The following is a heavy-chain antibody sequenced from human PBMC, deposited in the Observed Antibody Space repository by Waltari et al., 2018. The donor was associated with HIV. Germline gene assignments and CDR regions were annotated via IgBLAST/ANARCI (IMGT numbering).Heavy chain of an antibody. CDR3: TREGPNYYDREGWFDP. CDR1: GFTFGDYA. Sequence: TGRSLRLSCTASGFTFGDYAMSWFRQAPGKGLEWVGFIRSKAYGGTTEYAASVKGRFTISRDDSKSIAYLQMNSLKTEDTAVYYCTREGPNYYDREGWFDPWGQGTLVTVSS. J-gene: IGHJ5*02. D-gene: IGHD3-22*01. V-gene: IGHV3-49*03. CDR2: IRSKAYGGTT.